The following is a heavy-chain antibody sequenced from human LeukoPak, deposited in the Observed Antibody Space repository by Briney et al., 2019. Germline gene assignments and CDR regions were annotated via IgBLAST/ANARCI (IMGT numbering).Heavy chain of an antibody. CDR3: AGGAAAAVLFDY. Sequence: GGSLRLSCAASGFTVSSNYMNWVRQAPGKGLEWVSVIYSGGSGGSTYYADSVKGRFTISRDNSKNTLYLQMNSLRAEDTAVYYCAGGAAAAVLFDYWGQGTLVTVSS. J-gene: IGHJ4*02. CDR1: GFTVSSNY. D-gene: IGHD6-13*01. CDR2: IYSGGSGGST. V-gene: IGHV3-66*01.